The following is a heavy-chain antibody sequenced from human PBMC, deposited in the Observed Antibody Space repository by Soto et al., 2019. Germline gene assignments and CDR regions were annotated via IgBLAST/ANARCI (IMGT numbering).Heavy chain of an antibody. D-gene: IGHD6-13*01. Sequence: GASVKVSCKASGYTFTSYYMHWVRQAPGQGLEWMGIINPSGGSTSYAQKFQGRVTMTRDTSTSTVYMELSSLRSEDTAVYYCAREAAVGHCFKDYCYGMDVRGQRTLVTGSS. CDR1: GYTFTSYY. CDR2: INPSGGST. J-gene: IGHJ6*02. CDR3: AREAAVGHCFKDYCYGMDV. V-gene: IGHV1-46*01.